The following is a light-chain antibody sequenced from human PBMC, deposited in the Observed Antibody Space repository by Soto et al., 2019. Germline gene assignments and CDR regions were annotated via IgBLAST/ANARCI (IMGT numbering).Light chain of an antibody. J-gene: IGKJ3*01. CDR1: QTISNY. CDR2: GAS. CDR3: QQSYNIPFT. Sequence: DIQMTQSPSSLSASVGDRVTITCRASQTISNYLNWYQQKQGKAPELLIYGASSLQSGVPSGFSGSGSGTDFTLTISSLQPEDFATYYCQQSYNIPFTFGPGTKVDIK. V-gene: IGKV1-39*01.